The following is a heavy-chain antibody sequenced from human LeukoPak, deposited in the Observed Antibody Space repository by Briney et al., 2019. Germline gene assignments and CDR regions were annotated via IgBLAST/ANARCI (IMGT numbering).Heavy chain of an antibody. V-gene: IGHV3-74*01. D-gene: IGHD1-26*01. CDR3: AGDPDSGSYFDY. CDR1: GFTFSGHW. CDR2: IKGDGSIT. J-gene: IGHJ4*03. Sequence: GGSLRLSCAASGFTFSGHWMHWVRHTPGKGLVWVSHIKGDGSITSYADSVKGRFTISRDNAKNMLYLQMNSLEVEDTAVYYCAGDPDSGSYFDYWGQGTLVTVSS.